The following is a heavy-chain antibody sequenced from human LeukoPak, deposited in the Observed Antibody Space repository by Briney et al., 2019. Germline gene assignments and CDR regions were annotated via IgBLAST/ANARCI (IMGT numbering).Heavy chain of an antibody. CDR2: ISDDGTNK. CDR3: PKGSSSGTVDY. D-gene: IGHD3-22*01. J-gene: IGHJ4*02. CDR1: GFTFSNYD. Sequence: PGRSLRLSCAASGFTFSNYDMHWVRQAPGKGLEWVAFISDDGTNKYYADSVKGRFTFSRDNSKYTLYLQMNSLRAEDTAVYYCPKGSSSGTVDYWGQGTLVAVSS. V-gene: IGHV3-30*18.